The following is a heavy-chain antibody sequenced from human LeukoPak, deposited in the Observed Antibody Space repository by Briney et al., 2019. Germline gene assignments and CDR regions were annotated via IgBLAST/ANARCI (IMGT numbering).Heavy chain of an antibody. J-gene: IGHJ4*02. V-gene: IGHV1-69*05. Sequence: ASVKVSCKASGGTFSSYAISWVRQAPGQGLEWMGGIIPIFGTANYAQKFQGRVTITTDESTSTAYMELSSLRSEDTAVYYCARERAHSSSWPKPVYFDYWGQGTLVTVSS. CDR1: GGTFSSYA. CDR3: ARERAHSSSWPKPVYFDY. D-gene: IGHD6-13*01. CDR2: IIPIFGTA.